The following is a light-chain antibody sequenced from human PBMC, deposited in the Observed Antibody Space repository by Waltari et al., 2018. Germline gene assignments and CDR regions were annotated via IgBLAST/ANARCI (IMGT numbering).Light chain of an antibody. Sequence: DIQMTQSPSSLSASVGDRVTITCRASHGISNYLAWFQQIPGQAPKSLIYAASTLQSGVPSKFSGSGSGTDFTLTFSSLQPEDFATYYCQQYNTYPYTFGQGTKLEIK. CDR1: HGISNY. V-gene: IGKV1-16*02. CDR3: QQYNTYPYT. CDR2: AAS. J-gene: IGKJ2*01.